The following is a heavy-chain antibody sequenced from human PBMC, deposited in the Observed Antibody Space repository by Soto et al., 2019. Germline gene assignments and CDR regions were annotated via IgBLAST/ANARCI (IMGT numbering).Heavy chain of an antibody. D-gene: IGHD3-3*01. V-gene: IGHV4-34*02. CDR3: ARGREIFGAVTPFQY. J-gene: IGHJ1*01. CDR1: GAPFSGYY. CDR2: INHTGST. Sequence: QVQLQQWGAGLPKPSETLSLTCAVYGAPFSGYYWTWIRQPPGKGLEWIGEINHTGSTKYNPSLKSRVTISLDTPKTQFSLSLRSVTAADTAVYYCARGREIFGAVTPFQYWGQGTQVAVSS.